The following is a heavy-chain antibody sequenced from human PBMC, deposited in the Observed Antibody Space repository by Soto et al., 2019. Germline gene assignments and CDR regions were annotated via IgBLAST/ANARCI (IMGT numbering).Heavy chain of an antibody. CDR1: GFTCSSYA. J-gene: IGHJ4*02. Sequence: EVQLVESGGGLVQPGGSLRLSCAASGFTCSSYAMHWVRQAPGKGLEYVSGISSNGGSTDYANSVKGRFTISRDNSKNTLYLQMGSLRAEDMAVYYCAMGGRGYEFDYWGQGTLVTVSS. V-gene: IGHV3-64*01. CDR2: ISSNGGST. CDR3: AMGGRGYEFDY. D-gene: IGHD5-12*01.